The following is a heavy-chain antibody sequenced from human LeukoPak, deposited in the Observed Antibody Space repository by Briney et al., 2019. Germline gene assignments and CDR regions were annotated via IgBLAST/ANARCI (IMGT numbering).Heavy chain of an antibody. Sequence: GGSLRLSCAASGFTFSTYGMNWVRQAPGKGLEWVALIRFDGRNTYYADSTKGRFTISRDNSKNTLYLQMNSLRAEDTAVYYCAKDAAAGTRPYYSDYWGQGTLVTVSS. CDR3: AKDAAAGTRPYYSDY. D-gene: IGHD6-13*01. CDR2: IRFDGRNT. J-gene: IGHJ4*02. V-gene: IGHV3-30*02. CDR1: GFTFSTYG.